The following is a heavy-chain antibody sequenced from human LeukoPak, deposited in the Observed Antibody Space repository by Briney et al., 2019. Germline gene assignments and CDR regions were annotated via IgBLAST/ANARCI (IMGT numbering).Heavy chain of an antibody. CDR3: ARDFEDIAGAMDV. V-gene: IGHV3-21*01. CDR1: GFTFSSYS. CDR2: ISSSSSYI. D-gene: IGHD6-13*01. J-gene: IGHJ6*03. Sequence: SGGSLRLSCAASGFTFSSYSMNWVRQAPGKGLEWVSSISSSSSYIYYADSVKGRFTISRDNAKNSLYLQMNSLRAEDTAVYYCARDFEDIAGAMDVWGKGTTVTVSS.